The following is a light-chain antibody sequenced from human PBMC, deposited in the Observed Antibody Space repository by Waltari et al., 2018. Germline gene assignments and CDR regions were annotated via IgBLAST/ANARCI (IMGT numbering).Light chain of an antibody. CDR1: QSIRTF. CDR3: QQYYITPPT. Sequence: VLTQSPATLSLSPGERATLSCRASQSIRTFLAWYQQKPGQAPSPLIYDASKRATDIPARFSGSGSGTDFILTISSLQAEDVAVYYCQQYYITPPTFGQGTKVEIK. J-gene: IGKJ1*01. V-gene: IGKV3-11*01. CDR2: DAS.